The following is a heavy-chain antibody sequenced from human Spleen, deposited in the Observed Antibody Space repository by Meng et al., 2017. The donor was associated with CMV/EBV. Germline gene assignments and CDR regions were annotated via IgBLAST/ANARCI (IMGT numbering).Heavy chain of an antibody. CDR3: AKVWVGVVITDYYFDY. D-gene: IGHD3-3*01. V-gene: IGHV3-23*01. CDR2: ISGGRGVTT. J-gene: IGHJ4*02. Sequence: LTFSNYALSWVRQAPGKGLDWVSTISGGRGVTTHYADAVKGRFTISRDSSKNTVDLQMNSLRAEDTAVYYCAKVWVGVVITDYYFDYWGQGTLVTVSS. CDR1: LTFSNYA.